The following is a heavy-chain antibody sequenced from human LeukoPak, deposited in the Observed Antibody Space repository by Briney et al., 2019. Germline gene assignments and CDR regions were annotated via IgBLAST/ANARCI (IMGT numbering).Heavy chain of an antibody. CDR2: FDPEDGET. Sequence: GASVKVPCKVSGYTLTELSMHWVRQAPGKGLEWMGGFDPEDGETIYAQKFQGRVTMTEDTSTDTAYMELSSLRSEDTAVYYCATVYYYGSGSYCFDYWGQGTLVTVSS. V-gene: IGHV1-24*01. D-gene: IGHD3-10*01. J-gene: IGHJ4*02. CDR3: ATVYYYGSGSYCFDY. CDR1: GYTLTELS.